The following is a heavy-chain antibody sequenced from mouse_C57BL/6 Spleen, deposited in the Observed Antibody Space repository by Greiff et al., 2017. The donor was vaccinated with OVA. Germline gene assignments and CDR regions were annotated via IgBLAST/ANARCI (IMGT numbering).Heavy chain of an antibody. CDR2: ISSGSSTI. Sequence: VQLKESGGGLVKPGGSLKLSCAASGFTFSDYGLHWVRQAPEKGLEWVAYISSGSSTIYYADTVKGRFTISRDNAKNTLFLQMTSLRSEDTAMYYCARGGNSRYFDVWGTGTTVTVSS. D-gene: IGHD2-1*01. CDR3: ARGGNSRYFDV. V-gene: IGHV5-17*01. J-gene: IGHJ1*03. CDR1: GFTFSDYG.